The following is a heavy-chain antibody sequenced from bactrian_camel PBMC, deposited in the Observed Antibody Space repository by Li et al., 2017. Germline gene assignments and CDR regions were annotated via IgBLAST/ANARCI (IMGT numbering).Heavy chain of an antibody. CDR2: IDSDGHP. J-gene: IGHJ4*01. D-gene: IGHD7*01. CDR1: RYTYSM. V-gene: IGHV3S53*01. Sequence: HVQLVESGGGSVQSGGSLRLSCAASRYTYSMGWFRQTPGKEREAVAFIDSDGHPTYHAALKGRFTISRDKDKNMLYLQMNSLKPEDTAKYTCAAGEEGTGTQVTVS.